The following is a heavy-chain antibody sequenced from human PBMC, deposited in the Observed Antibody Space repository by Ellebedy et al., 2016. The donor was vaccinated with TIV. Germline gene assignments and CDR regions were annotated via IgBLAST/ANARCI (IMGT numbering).Heavy chain of an antibody. CDR1: GYSLTSNG. J-gene: IGHJ6*02. CDR3: ARGLWFGELDV. Sequence: AASVKVSCKASGYSLTSNGISWVRQAPGQGLEWMGWIGAYNGNTTYAQKFQGRVTMTTDTSTSTVYMVLRSLRSDDTAVSYCARGLWFGELDVWGQGTTVTVSS. CDR2: IGAYNGNT. D-gene: IGHD3-10*01. V-gene: IGHV1-18*01.